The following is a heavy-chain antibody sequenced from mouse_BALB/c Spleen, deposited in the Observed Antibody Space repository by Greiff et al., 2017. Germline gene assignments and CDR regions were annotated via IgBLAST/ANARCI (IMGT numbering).Heavy chain of an antibody. Sequence: EVKLMESGGGLVQPGGSRKLSCAASGFTFSSFGMHWVRQAPEKGLEWVAYISSGSSTIYYADTVKGRFTISRDNPKNTLFLQMTSLRSDDTAMYYCARTGYGNYFAWFAYWGQGTLVTVSA. CDR3: ARTGYGNYFAWFAY. CDR2: ISSGSSTI. J-gene: IGHJ3*01. V-gene: IGHV5-17*02. D-gene: IGHD2-10*02. CDR1: GFTFSSFG.